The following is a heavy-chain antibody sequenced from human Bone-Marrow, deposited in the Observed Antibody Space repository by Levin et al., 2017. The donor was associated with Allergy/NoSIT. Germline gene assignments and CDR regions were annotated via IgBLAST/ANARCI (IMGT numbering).Heavy chain of an antibody. V-gene: IGHV4-4*02. D-gene: IGHD3-10*01. CDR1: GASVSSSNW. CDR2: IYHSGST. CDR3: ARDPHLTLVQGFTTLDP. J-gene: IGHJ5*02. Sequence: PSETLSLTCAVSGASVSSSNWWNWVRQPPGKGLEWIGEIYHSGSTNYNPSLMSRVTISVDKSKNQFSLKLNSVTAADTAVYYCARDPHLTLVQGFTTLDPWGQGTLVTVSS.